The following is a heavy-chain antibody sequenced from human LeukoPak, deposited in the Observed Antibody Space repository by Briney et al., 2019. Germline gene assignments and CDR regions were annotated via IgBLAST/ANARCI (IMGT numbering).Heavy chain of an antibody. CDR2: ICANDGNT. V-gene: IGHV3-23*01. CDR1: GLTFRNYA. D-gene: IGHD2-2*01. Sequence: GGSLRLSCAASGLTFRNYAMSWVRQAPGKGLEWVSVICANDGNTYYADAVKGRFTISRDNSKDTLYLQMDSLRAEDTAVYYCARDITGYCSSTSCAYYYYGMDVWGQGTTVTVSS. CDR3: ARDITGYCSSTSCAYYYYGMDV. J-gene: IGHJ6*02.